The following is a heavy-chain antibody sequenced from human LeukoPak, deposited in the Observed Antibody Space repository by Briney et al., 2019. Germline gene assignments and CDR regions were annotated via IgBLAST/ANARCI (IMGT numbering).Heavy chain of an antibody. CDR3: ARSPGGDYEGMLYY. V-gene: IGHV3-49*03. CDR2: IRSKAYGGTT. CDR1: GFTFGDYA. D-gene: IGHD4-17*01. J-gene: IGHJ4*02. Sequence: GGSLRLSCTASGFTFGDYAMSWFRQAPGKGLEWVGFIRSKAYGGTTEYAASVKGRFTISRDDSKSIAYLQMNSLKTEDTAVYYCARSPGGDYEGMLYYWGQGTLVTVSS.